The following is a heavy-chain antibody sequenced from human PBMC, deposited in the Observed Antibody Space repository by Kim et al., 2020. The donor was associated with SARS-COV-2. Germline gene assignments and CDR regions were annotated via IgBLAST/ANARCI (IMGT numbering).Heavy chain of an antibody. D-gene: IGHD3-16*02. Sequence: GGSLRLSCAASGFTFSSYGMHWVRQAPGKGLEWVAVIWYDGSNKYYADSVKGRFTISRDNSKNTLYLQMNSLRAEDTAVYYCARERKGHLNGSLVSWFDPWGQGTLVTVSS. J-gene: IGHJ5*02. CDR3: ARERKGHLNGSLVSWFDP. CDR1: GFTFSSYG. CDR2: IWYDGSNK. V-gene: IGHV3-33*01.